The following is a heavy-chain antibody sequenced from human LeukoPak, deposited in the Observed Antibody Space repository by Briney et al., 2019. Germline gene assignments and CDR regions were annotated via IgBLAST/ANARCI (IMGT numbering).Heavy chain of an antibody. J-gene: IGHJ5*02. CDR1: GYSISSGYF. CDR2: MSSSGIS. V-gene: IGHV4-61*02. D-gene: IGHD6-19*01. Sequence: PSGTLSLTCPVSGYSISSGYFWSWIRQPAGKGLEWIGRMSSSGISTYSPSLKSRLTISIDTSRNQFSMNLNSVTAADTAVYYCAKGAGPPWFDPWGQGTLVTVSS. CDR3: AKGAGPPWFDP.